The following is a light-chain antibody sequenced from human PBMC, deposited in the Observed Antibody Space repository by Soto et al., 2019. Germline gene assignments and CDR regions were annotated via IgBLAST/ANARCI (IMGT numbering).Light chain of an antibody. CDR2: KAS. CDR1: QSIGEW. CDR3: QQSFSTPRT. V-gene: IGKV1-5*03. Sequence: DIKVTQSASTLSASVGARVTITCRASQSIGEWLAWYQQKPGKAPKLLIYKASTLESGLPSRFSGSGSGTDFTLTISSLQPEDFGTYYCQQSFSTPRTFGQGTKVDI. J-gene: IGKJ1*01.